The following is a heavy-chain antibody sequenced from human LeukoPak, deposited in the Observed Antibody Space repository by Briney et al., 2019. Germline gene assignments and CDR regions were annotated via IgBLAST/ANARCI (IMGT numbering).Heavy chain of an antibody. CDR1: GGSISSYY. V-gene: IGHV4-59*01. CDR3: ASRAYSSDWFVFDY. Sequence: SETLSLTCTVSGGSISSYYWSWIRQPPGKGLEWIGYIYYSGSTNYNPSLKSRVTISVDTSKNQFSLKLSSVTAADMAVYYCASRAYSSDWFVFDYWGQGTLVTVSS. J-gene: IGHJ4*02. D-gene: IGHD6-19*01. CDR2: IYYSGST.